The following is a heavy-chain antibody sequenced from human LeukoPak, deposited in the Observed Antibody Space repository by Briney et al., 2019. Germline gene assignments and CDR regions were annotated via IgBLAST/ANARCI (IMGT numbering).Heavy chain of an antibody. Sequence: SETLSLTCAVSGYSISSSNYWGWIRPPPGKGLEWIGHIYYSGSIYYNPSLKSRVTMSVDTSKNQFSLKLSSVTAVDTAVYYCARKATTGPTKAAFDIWGQGTMVTVSP. CDR2: IYYSGSI. CDR3: ARKATTGPTKAAFDI. CDR1: GYSISSSNY. V-gene: IGHV4-28*05. J-gene: IGHJ3*02. D-gene: IGHD4-17*01.